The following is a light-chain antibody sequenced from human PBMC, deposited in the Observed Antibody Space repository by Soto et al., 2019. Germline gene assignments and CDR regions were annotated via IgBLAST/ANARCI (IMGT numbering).Light chain of an antibody. J-gene: IGLJ3*02. Sequence: VVPQEPSFSVSPGGTVTLTCGLSSGSVSTSYYPSWYQQTPGQAPRTLIYSTNTRSSGVPDRFSGSILGNKAALTITGAQADDESDYYCVLYMGSGISEFGGGTKLTVL. CDR1: SGSVSTSYY. CDR3: VLYMGSGISE. V-gene: IGLV8-61*01. CDR2: STN.